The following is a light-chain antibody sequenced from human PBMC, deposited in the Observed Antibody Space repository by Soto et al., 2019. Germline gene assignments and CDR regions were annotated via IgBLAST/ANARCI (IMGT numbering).Light chain of an antibody. V-gene: IGKV1-9*01. CDR1: QAISSS. CDR3: QHLYDYRYT. J-gene: IGKJ2*01. CDR2: AAS. Sequence: DIQLTQSPSFLSASVGDRVTITCRASQAISSSLAWYQHNPGKAPKLLIYAASTLQNGVPSSFSGSGSGTEFTLTISSLQTEDFATYYCQHLYDYRYTFGQGTKVEIK.